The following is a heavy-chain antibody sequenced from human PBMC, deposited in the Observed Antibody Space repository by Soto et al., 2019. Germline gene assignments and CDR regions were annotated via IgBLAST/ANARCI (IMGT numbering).Heavy chain of an antibody. D-gene: IGHD6-13*01. CDR3: ARDLAAGDR. J-gene: IGHJ5*02. V-gene: IGHV1-46*01. CDR1: GYTFTNYY. CDR2: INPTSGST. Sequence: QVQLVQSGAEVKKPGASVKVSCKASGYTFTNYYINWVRQAPGQGLEWMGIINPTSGSTNYAQKFQGRVTLTYDTSTTTVYMELSGLRSEDTAVLYCARDLAAGDRWGQGTLVTVSS.